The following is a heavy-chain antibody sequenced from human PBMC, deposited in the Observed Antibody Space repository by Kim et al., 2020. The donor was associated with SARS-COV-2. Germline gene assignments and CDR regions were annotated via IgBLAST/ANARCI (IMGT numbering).Heavy chain of an antibody. V-gene: IGHV4-59*01. J-gene: IGHJ6*02. D-gene: IGHD2-8*02. Sequence: KSRVTISVDTSKNQFSLKLSSVTAADTAVYYCARSDLGAGGLDWYYGMDVWGQGTTVTVSS. CDR3: ARSDLGAGGLDWYYGMDV.